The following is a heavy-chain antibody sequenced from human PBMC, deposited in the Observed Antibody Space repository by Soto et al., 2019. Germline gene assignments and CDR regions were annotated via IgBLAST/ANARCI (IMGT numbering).Heavy chain of an antibody. CDR2: ISGSGDDT. V-gene: IGHV3-23*01. CDR3: ARDEGSSSWLDF. D-gene: IGHD6-13*01. Sequence: LRLSCVASGFTFSNFAMAWVRQAPGEGLEWVSAISGSGDDTFYADSMKGRFTISRDNSKNTLYLQMNSLRAEDTAVYYCARDEGSSSWLDFWGQGTLVTVSS. CDR1: GFTFSNFA. J-gene: IGHJ4*02.